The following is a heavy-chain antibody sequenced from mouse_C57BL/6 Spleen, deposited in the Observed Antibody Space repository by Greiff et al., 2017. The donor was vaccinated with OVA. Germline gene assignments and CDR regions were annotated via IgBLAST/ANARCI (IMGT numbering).Heavy chain of an antibody. CDR2: INYDGSST. J-gene: IGHJ4*01. D-gene: IGHD1-3*01. Sequence: EVQVVESEGGLVQPGSSMKLSCTASGFTFSDYYMAWVRQVPEKGLEWVANINYDGSSTYYLDSLKSRFIISRDNAKNILYLQMSSLKSEDTATYYCAREGSKRAMDYWGQGTSVTVSS. CDR3: AREGSKRAMDY. V-gene: IGHV5-16*01. CDR1: GFTFSDYY.